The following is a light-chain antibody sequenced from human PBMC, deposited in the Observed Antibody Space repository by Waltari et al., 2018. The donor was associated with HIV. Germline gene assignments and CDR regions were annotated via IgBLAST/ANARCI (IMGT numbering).Light chain of an antibody. J-gene: IGKJ3*01. CDR2: GAS. V-gene: IGKV1-16*02. Sequence: DIQMTQSPSALSASVGDRVTITCRASQDIDNYLAWFQQKAGKAPKSLIYGASILQSGVPSKFSGSGSGRHFTLTINSLQPEDVATYFCQHYNFFHFTFGPGTKV. CDR1: QDIDNY. CDR3: QHYNFFHFT.